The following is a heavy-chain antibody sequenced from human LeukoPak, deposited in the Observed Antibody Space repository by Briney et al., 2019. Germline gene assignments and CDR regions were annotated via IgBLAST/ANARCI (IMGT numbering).Heavy chain of an antibody. J-gene: IGHJ4*02. D-gene: IGHD3-10*01. CDR3: ARDGSYYGSGSYPFDY. Sequence: SVKVSCKASGGTFSSYAISWVRQAPGQGLEWMGRIIPIFGTANYAQKFQGRVTITTDESTSTAYMELSSLRSEGTAVYYCARDGSYYGSGSYPFDYWGQGTLVTVSS. CDR2: IIPIFGTA. CDR1: GGTFSSYA. V-gene: IGHV1-69*05.